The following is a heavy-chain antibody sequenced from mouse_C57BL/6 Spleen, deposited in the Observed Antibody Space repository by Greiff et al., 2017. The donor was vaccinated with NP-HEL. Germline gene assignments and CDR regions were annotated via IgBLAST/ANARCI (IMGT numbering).Heavy chain of an antibody. CDR2: INYDGSST. CDR1: GFTFSDYY. D-gene: IGHD2-3*01. J-gene: IGHJ2*01. V-gene: IGHV5-16*01. Sequence: EVMLVESEGGLVQPGSSMKLSCTASGFTFSDYYMAWVRQVPEKGLEWVANINYDGSSTYYLDSLKSRFIISRDNAKNILYLQMSSLKSEDTATYYCARELDGYFPYFDYWGQGTTLTVSS. CDR3: ARELDGYFPYFDY.